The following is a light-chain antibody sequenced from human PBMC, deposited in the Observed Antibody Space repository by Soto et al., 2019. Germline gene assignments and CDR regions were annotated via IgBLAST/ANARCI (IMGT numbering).Light chain of an antibody. CDR1: QTIRSTY. Sequence: DIVLTQSPGTLSLSPGERVTLSCRASQTIRSTYFAWYQQKPGQAPRLLIYGASSRATGILVRFSGTGSGTDFALTISRLEPEDSAVYYCQQYGSSLITFGRGTRLEIK. V-gene: IGKV3-20*01. CDR3: QQYGSSLIT. CDR2: GAS. J-gene: IGKJ5*01.